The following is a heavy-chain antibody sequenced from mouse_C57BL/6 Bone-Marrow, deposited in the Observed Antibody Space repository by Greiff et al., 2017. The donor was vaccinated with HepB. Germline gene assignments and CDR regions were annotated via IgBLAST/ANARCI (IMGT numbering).Heavy chain of an antibody. CDR3: ARGSLYGMDY. J-gene: IGHJ4*01. CDR2: INPNNGGT. Sequence: EVQLQQSGPELVKPGASVKISCKASGYTFTDYYMNWVKQSHGKSLEWIGDINPNNGGTSYNQKFKGKATLTVDKSSSTAYMELRSLTSADSAVYYCARGSLYGMDYWGQGTAVTVSA. V-gene: IGHV1-26*01. CDR1: GYTFTDYY.